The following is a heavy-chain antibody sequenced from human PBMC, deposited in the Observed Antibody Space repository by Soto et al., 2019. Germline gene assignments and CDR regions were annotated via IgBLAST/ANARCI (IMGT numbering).Heavy chain of an antibody. V-gene: IGHV1-69*01. Sequence: QVQLVQSGAEVKKPGSSVKVSCKASGGTFSSYAISWVRQAPGQGLEWMGGIIPIFGTANDAQKFQGRVTITADESTSTAYMELSSLRSEDTAVYYCARERRYCSGGSCAYYFDYWGQGTLVTVSS. D-gene: IGHD2-15*01. J-gene: IGHJ4*02. CDR3: ARERRYCSGGSCAYYFDY. CDR1: GGTFSSYA. CDR2: IIPIFGTA.